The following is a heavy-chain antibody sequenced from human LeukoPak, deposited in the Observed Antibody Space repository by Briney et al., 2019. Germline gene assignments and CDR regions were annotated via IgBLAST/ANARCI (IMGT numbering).Heavy chain of an antibody. CDR2: LSGSGAGT. CDR3: AKPGMRAVVPAMPTFDF. Sequence: QPGGSLRLSCAASGFIFSNYAMTWVRQAPGKGLEWISALSGSGAGTYYADSVKGRFTISRDSSKNTLYLQMNSLRADDTAVYYCAKPGMRAVVPAMPTFDFWGQGTLVTVS. D-gene: IGHD2-21*02. J-gene: IGHJ4*02. V-gene: IGHV3-23*01. CDR1: GFIFSNYA.